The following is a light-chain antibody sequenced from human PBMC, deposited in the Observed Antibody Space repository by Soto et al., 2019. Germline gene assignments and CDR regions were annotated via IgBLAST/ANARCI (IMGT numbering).Light chain of an antibody. CDR3: ASFTRSVTVV. V-gene: IGLV2-14*03. Sequence: QSVLTQPASVSGSPGQSITISCAGTSSDVGGYNYVSWYQQHPGKVPRLIISDVNKRPSGVSDRFSGSKSGNTASLTISGLQAEDEADYYCASFTRSVTVVFGGGTKLNVL. J-gene: IGLJ2*01. CDR1: SSDVGGYNY. CDR2: DVN.